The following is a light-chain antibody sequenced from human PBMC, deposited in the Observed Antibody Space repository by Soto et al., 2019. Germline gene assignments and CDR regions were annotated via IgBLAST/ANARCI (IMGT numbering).Light chain of an antibody. J-gene: IGKJ1*01. Sequence: AIQMTQYPSSLSASVGDRVTISCRASQGIGHALGWYQQKPGKPPKVLIYGASDLQSGVPPRFSGSGSGTDITVGISSLPPADSATYSCIHDINYTLTFGQGTKVEIK. CDR3: IHDINYTLT. CDR2: GAS. CDR1: QGIGHA. V-gene: IGKV1-6*01.